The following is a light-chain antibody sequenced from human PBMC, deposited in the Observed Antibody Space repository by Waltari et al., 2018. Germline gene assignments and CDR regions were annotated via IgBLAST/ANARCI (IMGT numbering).Light chain of an antibody. J-gene: IGLJ3*02. CDR3: CSFAGTYTWV. Sequence: SALTQPRSVSGSPGQSVTISCTGTTSDVGGYNYVYWYQHHPGKAPKLMILDVTQRPSGVPDRFSGSKSANTASLTISGLQAEDEADYYCCSFAGTYTWVFGGGTKVTVL. V-gene: IGLV2-11*01. CDR1: TSDVGGYNY. CDR2: DVT.